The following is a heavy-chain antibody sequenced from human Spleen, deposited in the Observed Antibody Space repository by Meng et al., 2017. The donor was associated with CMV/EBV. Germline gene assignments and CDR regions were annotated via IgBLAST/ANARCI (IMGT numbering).Heavy chain of an antibody. CDR1: GFTVSESY. CDR2: IYNDGTK. CDR3: ARDQPVVGAFDY. J-gene: IGHJ4*02. Sequence: WAASGFTVSESYMSWVRQAPGKGPEWISVIYNDGTKYYADSVKGRFTISRDNSKNTLYLQMNSLRAEDTAFYYCARDQPVVGAFDYWGQGTLVTVSS. D-gene: IGHD1-26*01. V-gene: IGHV3-66*01.